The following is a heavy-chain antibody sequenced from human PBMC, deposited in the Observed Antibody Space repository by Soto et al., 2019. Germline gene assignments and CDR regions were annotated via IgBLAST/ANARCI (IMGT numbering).Heavy chain of an antibody. CDR2: INPSGGST. CDR1: GCTSSDYY. D-gene: IGHD2-2*01. CDR3: ARDEGYCSSTSCLGHWFDP. V-gene: IGHV1-46*01. Sequence: RASVKVSCKASGCTSSDYYMHWVRQAPGQGLEWMGIINPSGGSTSYAQKFQGRVTMTRDTSTSTVYMELSSLRSEDTAVYYCARDEGYCSSTSCLGHWFDPWGQGTLVTVSS. J-gene: IGHJ5*02.